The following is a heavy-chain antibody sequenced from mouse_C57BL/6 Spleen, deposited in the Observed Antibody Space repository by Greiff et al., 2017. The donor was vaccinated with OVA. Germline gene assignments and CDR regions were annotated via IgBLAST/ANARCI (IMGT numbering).Heavy chain of an antibody. D-gene: IGHD1-1*01. CDR3: SRSPMAGGSSAWFAY. Sequence: VQLQQPGAEPVKPGASVKMSCKASGYTFTSYWITWVKQRPGQGLEWVGDIYPGSGSTTYNEKFQSKATLTFDNTSSTAYMQLSSLTSEDSAVYYCSRSPMAGGSSAWFAYWGQGTLVTVSA. CDR1: GYTFTSYW. J-gene: IGHJ3*01. V-gene: IGHV1-55*01. CDR2: IYPGSGST.